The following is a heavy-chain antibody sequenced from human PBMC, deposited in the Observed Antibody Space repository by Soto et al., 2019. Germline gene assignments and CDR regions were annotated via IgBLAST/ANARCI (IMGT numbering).Heavy chain of an antibody. D-gene: IGHD5-12*01. CDR2: ISTYNGDT. V-gene: IGHV1-18*01. CDR1: GYTFTRSG. Sequence: VKVSCKASGYTFTRSGISWVRQAPGQGLEWMGWISTYNGDTNYAQTFQGRVTMTTDTSTSTVHMEVRSLRSDDTAVYYCAREGVAPYYYYGMDVWGQGTPVTV. CDR3: AREGVAPYYYYGMDV. J-gene: IGHJ6*02.